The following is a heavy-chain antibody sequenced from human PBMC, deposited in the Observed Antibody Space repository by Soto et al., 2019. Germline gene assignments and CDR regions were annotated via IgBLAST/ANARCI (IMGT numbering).Heavy chain of an antibody. CDR2: ISGSGSDI. J-gene: IGHJ4*02. CDR3: AGDVHYYASDY. CDR1: GFTVSDHY. D-gene: IGHD3-10*01. V-gene: IGHV3-11*01. Sequence: GFRRLSCATSGFTVSDHYMTWIRQAPGKGLEWISYISGSGSDIYYADSVKGRFTVSRDNAKNSLYLQMSSLRAEDTAVYYCAGDVHYYASDYWGQGTLVTLSS.